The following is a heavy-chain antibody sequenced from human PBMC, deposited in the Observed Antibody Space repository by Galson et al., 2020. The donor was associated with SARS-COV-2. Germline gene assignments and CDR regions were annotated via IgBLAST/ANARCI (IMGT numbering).Heavy chain of an antibody. CDR2: IKSKSDGGTV. D-gene: IGHD1-26*01. Sequence: GGSLRLSCAASGFSFSSAWMTWVRQAPGKGLECVGRIKSKSDGGTVEYAATVRGRCIIARADSEKTLYIHMKSLRVEDTGDYYCSSDEWGVPLGQGAQVTGSS. J-gene: IGHJ5*02. CDR3: SSDEWGVP. CDR1: GFSFSSAW. V-gene: IGHV3-15*01.